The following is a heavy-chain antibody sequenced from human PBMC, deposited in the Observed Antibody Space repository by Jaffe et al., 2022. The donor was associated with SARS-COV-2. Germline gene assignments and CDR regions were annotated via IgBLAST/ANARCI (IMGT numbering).Heavy chain of an antibody. Sequence: QVQLVESGGGVVQPGRSLRLSCAASGFTFSSYAMHWVRQAPGKGLEWVAVISYDGSNKYYADSVKGRFTISRDNSKNTLYLQMNSLRAEDTAVYYCARGFLEWLIGYWGQGTLVTVSS. CDR1: GFTFSSYA. CDR3: ARGFLEWLIGY. V-gene: IGHV3-30-3*01. CDR2: ISYDGSNK. D-gene: IGHD3-3*01. J-gene: IGHJ4*02.